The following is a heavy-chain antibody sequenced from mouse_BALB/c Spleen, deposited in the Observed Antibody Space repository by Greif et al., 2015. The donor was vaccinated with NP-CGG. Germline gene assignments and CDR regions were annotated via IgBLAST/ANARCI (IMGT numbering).Heavy chain of an antibody. V-gene: IGHV14-3*02. CDR3: ARRRAGKEGFDY. CDR1: GFNIKDTY. D-gene: IGHD3-3*01. J-gene: IGHJ2*01. CDR2: IDPANGNT. Sequence: VQLQQSGAELVKPGASVKLSCTASGFNIKDTYMHWVKQRPEQGLEWIGRIDPANGNTKYDPKFQGKATITADTSSNTAYLQLSSLTSEDTAVYYCARRRAGKEGFDYWGQGTTLTVSS.